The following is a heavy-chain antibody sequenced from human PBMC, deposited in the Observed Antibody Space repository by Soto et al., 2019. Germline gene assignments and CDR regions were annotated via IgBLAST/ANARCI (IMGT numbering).Heavy chain of an antibody. CDR1: GFTFSDYV. D-gene: IGHD6-13*01. V-gene: IGHV3-23*01. CDR3: AKTFGSNWLLDY. CDR2: MSGRGGSV. J-gene: IGHJ4*02. Sequence: EVQLLESGGGLVQPGGSLRLSCAGSGFTFSDYVISWVRQAPGKGLEWVSAMSGRGGSVYYADSVKGRFSISRENSKNTVYLQMSSLRGEDTAIYYCAKTFGSNWLLDYWGRGTLVTVSS.